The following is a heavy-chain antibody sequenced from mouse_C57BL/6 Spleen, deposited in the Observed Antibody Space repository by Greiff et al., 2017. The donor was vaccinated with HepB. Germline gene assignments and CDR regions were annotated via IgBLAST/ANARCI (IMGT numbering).Heavy chain of an antibody. CDR3: ARSYYGSPSPYAMDY. J-gene: IGHJ4*01. V-gene: IGHV1-69*01. Sequence: VQLQQPGAELVMPGASVKLSCKASGYTFTSYWMHWVKQRPGQGLEWIGEIDPSDSYTNYNQKFKGKSTLTVDKSSSTAYMQLSSLTSEDSAVYYCARSYYGSPSPYAMDYWGQGTSVTVSS. CDR1: GYTFTSYW. D-gene: IGHD1-1*01. CDR2: IDPSDSYT.